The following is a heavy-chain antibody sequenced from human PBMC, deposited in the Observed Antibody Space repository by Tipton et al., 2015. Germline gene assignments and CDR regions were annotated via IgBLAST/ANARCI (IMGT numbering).Heavy chain of an antibody. D-gene: IGHD6-19*01. CDR3: ARDRVGVAGVDFDY. J-gene: IGHJ4*01. CDR2: ISAYSGNT. CDR1: GYTFTTYY. V-gene: IGHV1-18*04. Sequence: QVQLVQSGPEVKKPGASVKVSCKASGYTFTTYYMHWVRQAPGQGLEWMGWISAYSGNTNYGETLQGRVTMTTDTSTSTAYMELRSLRSDDTAIYYCARDRVGVAGVDFDYWGQGTLVSVSS.